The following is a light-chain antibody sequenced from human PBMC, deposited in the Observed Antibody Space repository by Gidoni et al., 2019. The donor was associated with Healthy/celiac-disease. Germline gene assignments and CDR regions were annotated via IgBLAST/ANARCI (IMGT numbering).Light chain of an antibody. CDR1: QSIRRW. Sequence: DIQMTHSPTTLSDSVGDRVTITCRASQSIRRWLAWSQQKPGKAPKLLIYDVSSLVSGVPSRFSSSGSGTEFTLTISSLQPDDFVTYYCQQYNSYSSTFGQGTKLEIK. CDR2: DVS. V-gene: IGKV1-5*01. CDR3: QQYNSYSST. J-gene: IGKJ2*01.